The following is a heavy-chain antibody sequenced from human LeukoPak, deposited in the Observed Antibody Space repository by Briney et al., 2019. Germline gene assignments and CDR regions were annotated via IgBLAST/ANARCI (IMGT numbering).Heavy chain of an antibody. CDR3: ARLLYDYYDSSGYDY. CDR1: GGPISSYY. CDR2: IYTSGST. J-gene: IGHJ4*02. Sequence: SETLSLTCTVSGGPISSYYWSWIRQPAGKGLEWIGRIYTSGSTNYNPSLKSRVTMSVDTSKNQFSLKLSSVTAADTAVYYCARLLYDYYDSSGYDYWGQGTLVTVSS. V-gene: IGHV4-4*07. D-gene: IGHD3-22*01.